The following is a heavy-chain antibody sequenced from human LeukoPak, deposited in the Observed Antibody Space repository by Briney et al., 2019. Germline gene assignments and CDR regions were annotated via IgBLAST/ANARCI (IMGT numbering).Heavy chain of an antibody. J-gene: IGHJ5*02. Sequence: SVKVSCKASGGTFSSYAISWVRQAPGQGLEWMGRVIPIFGTANYAQKFQGRVTITTDESTSTAYMELSSLRSEDTAVYYCARLDRNWFDPWGQETLVTVSS. CDR3: ARLDRNWFDP. CDR1: GGTFSSYA. V-gene: IGHV1-69*05. CDR2: VIPIFGTA. D-gene: IGHD2-2*03.